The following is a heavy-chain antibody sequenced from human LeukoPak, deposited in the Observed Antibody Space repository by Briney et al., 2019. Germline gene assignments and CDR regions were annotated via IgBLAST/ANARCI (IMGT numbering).Heavy chain of an antibody. V-gene: IGHV4-59*08. D-gene: IGHD5-24*01. J-gene: IGHJ4*02. CDR3: ARQRGYKSKSFDY. CDR2: IYYSGST. Sequence: SETLSLTCTVSGGSISSYYWSWIRQPPGKGLEWIGYIYYSGSTNYNPSLKSRVTISVDTSKNQFSLKLSSVTAADTAVYYCARQRGYKSKSFDYWGQGTLVTVSS. CDR1: GGSISSYY.